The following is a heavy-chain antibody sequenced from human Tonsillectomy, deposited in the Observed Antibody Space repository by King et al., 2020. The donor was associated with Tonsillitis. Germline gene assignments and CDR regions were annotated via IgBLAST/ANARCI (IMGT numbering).Heavy chain of an antibody. Sequence: EQLVQSGGGLVQPGGSLRLSCAASGFTFSSYAMHWVRQAPGKGLEYVSAISSNGGSTYYANSVKGRFTISRDNSKNTLYLQMGSLRAEDMAVYYCAREPYYDILTGYFAGNGFDYWGQGTLVTVSS. V-gene: IGHV3-64*01. CDR2: ISSNGGST. CDR3: AREPYYDILTGYFAGNGFDY. J-gene: IGHJ4*02. D-gene: IGHD3-9*01. CDR1: GFTFSSYA.